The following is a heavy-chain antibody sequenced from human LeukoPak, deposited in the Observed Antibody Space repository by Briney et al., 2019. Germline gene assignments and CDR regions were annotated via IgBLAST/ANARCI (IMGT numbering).Heavy chain of an antibody. J-gene: IGHJ3*02. Sequence: PSETLSLTCTVSGGSISSYYWSWIRQPPGKGLEWIGFIDYSGSANYSPSLKTRITMSIDTSKNQFSLKLSSVTAADTAVYYCARDQAGAGGAFDIWGQGTMVTVSS. CDR3: ARDQAGAGGAFDI. V-gene: IGHV4-59*01. D-gene: IGHD3-16*01. CDR2: IDYSGSA. CDR1: GGSISSYY.